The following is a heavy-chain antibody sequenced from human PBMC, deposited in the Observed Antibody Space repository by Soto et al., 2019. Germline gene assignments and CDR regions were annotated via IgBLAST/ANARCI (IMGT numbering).Heavy chain of an antibody. CDR2: IGPESGAT. D-gene: IGHD5-12*01. CDR1: GYTFTGHY. V-gene: IGHV1-2*02. J-gene: IGHJ4*02. Sequence: ASVKVSFKASGYTFTGHYIHWVRQAPEQGPEWMGEIGPESGATRYAQKFQGRVTMTRDMSITTVYMELNNLSPDDTAVYYCGRGRSGQIVVFYWGQGTPVTVSS. CDR3: GRGRSGQIVVFY.